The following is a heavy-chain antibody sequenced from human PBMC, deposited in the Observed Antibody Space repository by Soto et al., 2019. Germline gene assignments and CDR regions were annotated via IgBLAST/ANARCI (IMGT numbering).Heavy chain of an antibody. CDR3: ARGPDIVVVVAATPGGYDPNSYYFDY. CDR1: GYTFTSYA. J-gene: IGHJ4*02. CDR2: INAGNGNT. Sequence: ASVKVSCKASGYTFTSYAMHWVRQAPGQRLEWMGWINAGNGNTKYSQKFQGRVTITRDTSASTAYMELSSLRSEDTAVYYCARGPDIVVVVAATPGGYDPNSYYFDYWGQGTLVTVSS. V-gene: IGHV1-3*01. D-gene: IGHD2-15*01.